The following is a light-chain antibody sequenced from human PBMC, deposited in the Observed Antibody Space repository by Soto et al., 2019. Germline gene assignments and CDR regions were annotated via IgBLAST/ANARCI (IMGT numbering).Light chain of an antibody. J-gene: IGKJ1*01. V-gene: IGKV2-28*01. CDR1: QSLLHSNGYNY. CDR3: MQALQTPRT. Sequence: DIVMTQSPLSLPVTPGEPASISCRSSQSLLHSNGYNYLDWYLQKPGQSPQLLIYLGSNRASGVPDRFSGSGSGTDFTLKINRVEAEDVGVYYCMQALQTPRTFGQGTKV. CDR2: LGS.